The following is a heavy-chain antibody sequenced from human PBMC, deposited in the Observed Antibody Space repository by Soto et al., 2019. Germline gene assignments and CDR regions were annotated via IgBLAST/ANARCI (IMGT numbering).Heavy chain of an antibody. Sequence: QVQLVQSGAEVKKPGSSVKVSCKASGGTFSSYAISWVRQAPGQGLEWLGGIIPIFGTAHYAQKFPSRDTITADEYTRTANMELSSLRSEDTAVYYCASGTVGVVAASSLDVWGQGTTVTVSS. D-gene: IGHD2-15*01. CDR1: GGTFSSYA. CDR3: ASGTVGVVAASSLDV. V-gene: IGHV1-69*12. CDR2: IIPIFGTA. J-gene: IGHJ6*02.